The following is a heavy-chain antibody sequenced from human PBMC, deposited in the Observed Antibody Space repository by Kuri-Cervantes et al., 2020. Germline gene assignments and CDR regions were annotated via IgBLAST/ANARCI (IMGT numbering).Heavy chain of an antibody. V-gene: IGHV1-18*01. CDR2: ISAYNGNT. Sequence: ASVKVSCKASGYTFTSYGISWVRQAPGQGLEWMGWISAYNGNTNYAQKFQGRITMTRNTSISTAYMELSRLRSDDTAVYYCARVYTTMVRGVLTYWGQGTLVTVSS. J-gene: IGHJ4*02. CDR3: ARVYTTMVRGVLTY. D-gene: IGHD3-10*01. CDR1: GYTFTSYG.